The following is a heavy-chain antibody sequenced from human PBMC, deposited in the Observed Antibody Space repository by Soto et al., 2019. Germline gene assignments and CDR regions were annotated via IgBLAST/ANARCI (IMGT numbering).Heavy chain of an antibody. D-gene: IGHD6-6*01. CDR2: IYHSGST. CDR3: ARERPDGARLDP. V-gene: IGHV4-30-4*01. Sequence: SETLSLTCTVSGGSISSGDYYWSWIRQPPGKGLEWIGYIYHSGSTYYNPSLKSRVTISVDTSKNQFSLKPSSVTAADTAVYYCARERPDGARLDPWGQGTLVTVSS. J-gene: IGHJ5*02. CDR1: GGSISSGDYY.